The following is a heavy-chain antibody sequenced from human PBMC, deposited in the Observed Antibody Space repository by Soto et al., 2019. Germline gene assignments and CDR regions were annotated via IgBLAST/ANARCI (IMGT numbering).Heavy chain of an antibody. CDR2: IWYDGTQK. CDR1: GFTFNTYS. J-gene: IGHJ4*02. CDR3: ARAGGTTVTGLWHFDS. D-gene: IGHD4-17*01. V-gene: IGHV3-33*01. Sequence: QVQLEESGGGVVQPGRSLRLSCEASGFTFNTYSMHWVRQPPGKGLEWLAAIWYDGTQKYYADSVMGRFIISRDNSKKTLYLEMNSLRAEDTAVYYCARAGGTTVTGLWHFDSWGQGTLVTVSS.